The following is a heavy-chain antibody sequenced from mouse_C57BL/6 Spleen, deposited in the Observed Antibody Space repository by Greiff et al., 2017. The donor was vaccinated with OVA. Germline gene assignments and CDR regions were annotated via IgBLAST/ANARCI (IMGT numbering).Heavy chain of an antibody. Sequence: QVQLQQSGPELVKPGASVKISCKASGYAFSSSWMNWVKQRPGKGLEWIGRIYPGDGDTNYNGKFKGKATLTADKSSSTAYMQLSSLTSEDSAVYFCTSYYGSRYGYWGQGTTLTGSS. J-gene: IGHJ2*01. CDR3: TSYYGSRYGY. CDR1: GYAFSSSW. D-gene: IGHD1-1*01. CDR2: IYPGDGDT. V-gene: IGHV1-82*01.